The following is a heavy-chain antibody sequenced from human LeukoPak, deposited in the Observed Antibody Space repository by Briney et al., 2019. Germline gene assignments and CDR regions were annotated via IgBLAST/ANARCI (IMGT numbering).Heavy chain of an antibody. V-gene: IGHV1-69*06. CDR2: IIPIFGTA. CDR3: ARGKLARFLEWLLRGPRTDHPEPKNHYNWFDP. D-gene: IGHD3-3*01. CDR1: GGTFSSYA. J-gene: IGHJ5*02. Sequence: GSSVKVSCKASGGTFSSYAISWVRQAPGQGLEWMGGIIPIFGTANYAQKFQGRVTITADKSTSTAYMELSSLRSEDTAVYYCARGKLARFLEWLLRGPRTDHPEPKNHYNWFDPWGQGTLVTVSS.